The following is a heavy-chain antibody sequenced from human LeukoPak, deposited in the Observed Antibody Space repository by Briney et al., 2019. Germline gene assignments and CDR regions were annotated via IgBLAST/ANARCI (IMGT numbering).Heavy chain of an antibody. CDR3: ARDSGFWLY. CDR2: IYSDGDT. J-gene: IGHJ4*02. Sequence: PSETLSLTCAVYGGSFSGYYWSWIRQPPGKRLEWIGNIYSDGDTSFNPSLKSRITMSVDTSKNQFSLRLNSVTAADTAVYFCARDSGFWLYWGQGILVSVSS. CDR1: GGSFSGYY. V-gene: IGHV4-34*10. D-gene: IGHD3-22*01.